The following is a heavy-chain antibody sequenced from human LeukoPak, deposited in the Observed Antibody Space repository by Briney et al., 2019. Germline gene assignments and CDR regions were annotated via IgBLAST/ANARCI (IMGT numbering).Heavy chain of an antibody. Sequence: SETLSLTCTVSGGSISSSSYYWGWIRQPPGKGLEWIGSIYYSGSTYYNPSLKSRVTISVDTSKNQFSLKLSSVTAADTALYYCARQVTFGYAYAYYFDYWGQGSLVTVSS. V-gene: IGHV4-39*01. CDR3: ARQVTFGYAYAYYFDY. D-gene: IGHD5-18*01. CDR2: IYYSGST. J-gene: IGHJ4*02. CDR1: GGSISSSSYY.